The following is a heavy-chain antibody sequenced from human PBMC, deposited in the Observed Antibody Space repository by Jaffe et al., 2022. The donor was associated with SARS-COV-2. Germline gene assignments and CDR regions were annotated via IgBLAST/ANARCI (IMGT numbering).Heavy chain of an antibody. CDR3: VRHILQLTEGKYFYYHMDV. CDR2: IYYRGDT. J-gene: IGHJ6*03. CDR1: GGSITNTNYY. V-gene: IGHV4-39*01. Sequence: QLQLQESGPGLVKPSETLSLTCTVSGGSITNTNYYWGWIRQSPGKGLEWIGNIYYRGDTFYNPSLWSRVTISVDTSRNQFSLKVASVTVADTAVYFCVRHILQLTEGKYFYYHMDVWGKGTTVTVS. D-gene: IGHD6-13*01.